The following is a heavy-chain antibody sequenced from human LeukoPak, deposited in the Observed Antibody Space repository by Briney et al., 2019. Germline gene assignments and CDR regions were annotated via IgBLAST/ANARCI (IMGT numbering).Heavy chain of an antibody. CDR2: IYYSGST. V-gene: IGHV4-61*01. D-gene: IGHD4-17*01. Sequence: KPSETLSLTCTVSGGSVSSGSYYWSWIRQPPGKGLEWIGCIYYSGSTNYNPSLKSRVTISGDTSKNQFSLKLSSVTAADTAVYYCARVLATVTTGGMDVWGKGTTVTVSS. CDR3: ARVLATVTTGGMDV. J-gene: IGHJ6*04. CDR1: GGSVSSGSYY.